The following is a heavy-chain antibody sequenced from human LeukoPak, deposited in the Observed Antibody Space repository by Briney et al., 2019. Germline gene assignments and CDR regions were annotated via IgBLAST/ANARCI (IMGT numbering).Heavy chain of an antibody. Sequence: ASVKVSCKASGYTFTNYAMHWVRQAPGQGLEWMGWITLGGGTNYPQRFQGRVAITWDTSITTAYMDLSRLTSDDTAVYYCTRDRDGDGFAYFDYWGQGALVTVSS. J-gene: IGHJ4*02. V-gene: IGHV1-2*02. CDR1: GYTFTNYA. CDR2: ITLGGGT. D-gene: IGHD5-24*01. CDR3: TRDRDGDGFAYFDY.